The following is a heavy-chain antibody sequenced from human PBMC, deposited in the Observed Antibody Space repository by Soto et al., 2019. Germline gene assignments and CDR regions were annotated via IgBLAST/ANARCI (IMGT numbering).Heavy chain of an antibody. D-gene: IGHD2-8*01. CDR2: INHSGST. V-gene: IGHV4-34*01. J-gene: IGHJ6*04. CDR1: GGSFSGYY. CDR3: ARGYGTVTRSKGVRNKWSYGMAV. Sequence: PSETLSLTCAVYGGSFSGYYWSWIRQPPGKGLEWIGEINHSGSTNYNPSLKSRVTISVDTSKNQFSLKLSSVTAADTAVYYCARGYGTVTRSKGVRNKWSYGMAVWGKGHTVTVP.